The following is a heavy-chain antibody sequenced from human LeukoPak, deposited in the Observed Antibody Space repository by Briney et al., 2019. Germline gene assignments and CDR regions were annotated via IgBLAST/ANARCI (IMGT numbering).Heavy chain of an antibody. CDR2: IIPIFGTA. D-gene: IGHD6-19*01. Sequence: ASVKVSCKASGGTFSSYGISWVRQAPGQGLEWMGGIIPIFGTAYYAQNSHDRVTITADKSTSTAYLELSSLRSEDTAVYYCASSNIAVAVPTYIDYWGPGTLVTVSS. CDR1: GGTFSSYG. CDR3: ASSNIAVAVPTYIDY. J-gene: IGHJ4*02. V-gene: IGHV1-69*06.